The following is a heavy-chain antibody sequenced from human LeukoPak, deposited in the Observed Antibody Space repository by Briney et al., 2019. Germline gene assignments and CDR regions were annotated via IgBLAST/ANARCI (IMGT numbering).Heavy chain of an antibody. V-gene: IGHV3-23*01. J-gene: IGHJ4*02. CDR1: GFTFNTYA. Sequence: GGSLRLSCAASGFTFNTYAMTWVRQAPGKGLEWVSSIPAAGDNTYYADSVKGRFTISRDNAKNSLYLQMNSLRAEDTALYHCARWSSIKVAATEDDWGQGTLVTVSS. D-gene: IGHD6-19*01. CDR2: IPAAGDNT. CDR3: ARWSSIKVAATEDD.